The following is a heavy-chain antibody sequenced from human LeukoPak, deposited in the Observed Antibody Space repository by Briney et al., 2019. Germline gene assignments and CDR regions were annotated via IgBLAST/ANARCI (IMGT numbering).Heavy chain of an antibody. CDR3: ARNVGWYSHDS. CDR1: GGSFSGYY. V-gene: IGHV4-34*01. Sequence: SETLSLTCAVYGGSFSGYYWSWIRQPPGKGLEWIGEINHSGSANYNPSLKSRVTISVDTSKNQFSLKLSSVTAADTAVYYCARNVGWYSHDSWGQGTLVTVSS. CDR2: INHSGSA. J-gene: IGHJ4*02. D-gene: IGHD6-19*01.